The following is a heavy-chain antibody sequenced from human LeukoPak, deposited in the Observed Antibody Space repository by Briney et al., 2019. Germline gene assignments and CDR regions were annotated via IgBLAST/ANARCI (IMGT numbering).Heavy chain of an antibody. V-gene: IGHV1-69*04. CDR2: IIPILGIA. D-gene: IGHD2-2*02. CDR3: ATGYCSSTSCYSLLL. CDR1: GYTFTSYG. J-gene: IGHJ4*02. Sequence: SVKVSCKASGYTFTSYGISWVRQAPGQGLEWMGRIIPILGIANYAQKFQGRVTITADKSTSTAYMELSSLRSEDTAVYYCATGYCSSTSCYSLLLWGQGTLVTVSS.